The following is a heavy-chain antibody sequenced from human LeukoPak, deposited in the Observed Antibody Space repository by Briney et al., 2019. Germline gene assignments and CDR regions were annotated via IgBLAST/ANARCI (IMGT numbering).Heavy chain of an antibody. V-gene: IGHV3-9*01. CDR3: HYYDSSGRDDAFDI. CDR2: ISWNSGSI. Sequence: GGSLRLSCAASGFTFSKYAMHWVRQAPGKGLEWVSGISWNSGSIGYADSVKGRFTISRDNAKNSLYLQMNSLRAEDTALYYCHYYDSSGRDDAFDIWGQGTMVTVSS. J-gene: IGHJ3*02. D-gene: IGHD3-22*01. CDR1: GFTFSKYA.